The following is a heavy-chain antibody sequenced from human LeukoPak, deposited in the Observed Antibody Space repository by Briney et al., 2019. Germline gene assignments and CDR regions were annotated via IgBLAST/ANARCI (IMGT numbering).Heavy chain of an antibody. CDR2: IIPIFGTA. D-gene: IGHD6-19*01. Sequence: ASVKVSCKASGGTFSSYAISWVRQAPGQGLEWMGGIIPIFGTANYAQKFQSRVTITADESTSTAYMELSSLRSEDTAVYYCARDRDDSSGKFDYWGQGTLVTVSS. J-gene: IGHJ4*02. V-gene: IGHV1-69*13. CDR1: GGTFSSYA. CDR3: ARDRDDSSGKFDY.